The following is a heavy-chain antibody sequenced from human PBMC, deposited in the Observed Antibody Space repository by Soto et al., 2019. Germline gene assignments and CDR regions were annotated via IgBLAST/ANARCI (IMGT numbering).Heavy chain of an antibody. D-gene: IGHD3-10*01. V-gene: IGHV3-11*01. CDR2: ISHSGSTI. CDR1: GLTLSDCY. CDR3: AADPYYYASGY. J-gene: IGHJ4*02. Sequence: RLSCAASGLTLSDCYMTWIRQAPGKGLEWVSYISHSGSTIYYADSVKGRFTVSRDNAKNSLYLQVSSLRAEDTAVYYCAADPYYYASGYWGQGTLVTV.